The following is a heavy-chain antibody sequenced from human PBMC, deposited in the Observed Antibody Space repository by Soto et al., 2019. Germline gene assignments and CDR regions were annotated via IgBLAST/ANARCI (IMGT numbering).Heavy chain of an antibody. CDR3: ATATRDGYNLR. CDR2: ISPSDSHA. CDR1: GYSFTNSW. Sequence: LGESLKISCKGSGYSFTNSWIGWVRQMPGKGLEWMGIISPSDSHATYSPSFQGQVTISIDGSISTAYLQWSSLEASDTAMYYCATATRDGYNLRWGQGTQVTVSS. J-gene: IGHJ4*02. D-gene: IGHD5-12*01. V-gene: IGHV5-51*01.